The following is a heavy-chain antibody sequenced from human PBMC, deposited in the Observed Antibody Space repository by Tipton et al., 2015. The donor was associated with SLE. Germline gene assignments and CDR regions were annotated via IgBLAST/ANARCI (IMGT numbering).Heavy chain of an antibody. CDR1: GGSISSHY. CDR2: IYYSGST. V-gene: IGHV4-59*11. CDR3: ARRDGADYYYYGIDV. D-gene: IGHD5-24*01. J-gene: IGHJ6*02. Sequence: TLSLTCTVSGGSISSHYWSWIRQPPGKGLEWIGYIYYSGSTNYNPSLKSRVTISVDTSKNQFSLKLSSVTAADTAVYYCARRDGADYYYYGIDVWGQGTTVTVSS.